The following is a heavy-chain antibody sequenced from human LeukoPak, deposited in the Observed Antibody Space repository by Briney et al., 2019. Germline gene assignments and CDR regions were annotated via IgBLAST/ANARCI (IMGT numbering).Heavy chain of an antibody. CDR3: ASTIF. CDR1: GFTFSSYA. CDR2: ISYDGSNK. Sequence: GGSLRLSCAASGFTFSSYAMSWVRQAPGKGLEWVAVISYDGSNKYYADSVKGRFTISRDNSKNTLYLQMNSLRAEDTAVYYCASTIFWGQGTLVTVSS. D-gene: IGHD3-3*01. V-gene: IGHV3-30-3*01. J-gene: IGHJ4*02.